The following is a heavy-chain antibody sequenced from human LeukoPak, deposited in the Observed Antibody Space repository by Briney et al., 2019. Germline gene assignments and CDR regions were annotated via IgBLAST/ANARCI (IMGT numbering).Heavy chain of an antibody. CDR1: GGSFSGYY. CDR3: ARGGIEYSSSYYFDY. Sequence: SETLSLTCAVYGGSFSGYYWSWIRQPPGKGLEWIGEINHSGSTSYNPSLKSRVTISVDTSKNQFSLKLSSVTAADTAVYYCARGGIEYSSSYYFDYWGQGTLVTVSS. CDR2: INHSGST. J-gene: IGHJ4*02. V-gene: IGHV4-34*01. D-gene: IGHD6-6*01.